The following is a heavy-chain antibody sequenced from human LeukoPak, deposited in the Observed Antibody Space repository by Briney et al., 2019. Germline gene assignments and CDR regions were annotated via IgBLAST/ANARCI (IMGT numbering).Heavy chain of an antibody. V-gene: IGHV4-34*01. CDR3: ARDYRVGARWFDP. Sequence: SETLSLTCAVYGGSFSGYYWSWIRQPPGKGLEWIGEINHSGSTNYNPSLKSRVTISVDTSKNQFSLKLSSVTAADTAVYYCARDYRVGARWFDPWGQGTLVTVSS. D-gene: IGHD1-26*01. J-gene: IGHJ5*02. CDR1: GGSFSGYY. CDR2: INHSGST.